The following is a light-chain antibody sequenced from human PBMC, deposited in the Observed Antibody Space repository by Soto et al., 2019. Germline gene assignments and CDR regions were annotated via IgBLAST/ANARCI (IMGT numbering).Light chain of an antibody. CDR3: SAYTSSSTIYV. V-gene: IGLV2-14*01. J-gene: IGLJ1*01. CDR1: SSDVGGYNY. CDR2: EVS. Sequence: QSALTQPASVSGSPGQSITISCTGTSSDVGGYNYVSWYQQHPGKAPKLMIYEVSHRPSGVSNRFSGSKSGDTASLNISGLQAEEEADYYCSAYTSSSTIYVVGTGTKFTVL.